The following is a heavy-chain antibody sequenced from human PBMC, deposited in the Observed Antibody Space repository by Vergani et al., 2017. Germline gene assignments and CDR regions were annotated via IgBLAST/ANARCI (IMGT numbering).Heavy chain of an antibody. Sequence: QVQLQESGPGLVKPSQTLSLTCTVSGGSISSGDYYWSWIRQPPGKGLEWIGYIYYSGSTYYNPSLKSRVTISVDTSKNQLSLKLSAVTAADTAVYYCARETIVVVPAAILRAFDIWGQGTMVTVSS. D-gene: IGHD2-2*02. CDR1: GGSISSGDYY. V-gene: IGHV4-30-4*01. CDR3: ARETIVVVPAAILRAFDI. J-gene: IGHJ3*02. CDR2: IYYSGST.